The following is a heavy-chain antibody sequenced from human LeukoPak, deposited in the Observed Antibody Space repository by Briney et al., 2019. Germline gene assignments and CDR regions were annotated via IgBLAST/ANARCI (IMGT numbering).Heavy chain of an antibody. Sequence: GASVKVSCKASGCTFSSYSISWVRQAPGQGLEWMGRIIPILGITNYAQKFQGRVTITADKSTSTAYMELSSLRSEDTAVYYCARSEATVTTGGWFDPWGQGTLVTVSS. D-gene: IGHD4-17*01. V-gene: IGHV1-69*02. CDR3: ARSEATVTTGGWFDP. J-gene: IGHJ5*02. CDR1: GCTFSSYS. CDR2: IIPILGIT.